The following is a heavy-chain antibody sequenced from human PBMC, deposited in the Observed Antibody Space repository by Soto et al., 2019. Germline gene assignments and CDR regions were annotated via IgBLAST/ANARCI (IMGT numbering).Heavy chain of an antibody. Sequence: GGSLRLSCAASGFTFSSYGMHWVRQAPGKGLEWVAVISYDGSNKYYADSVKGRFTISRDNSKNTLYLQMNSLRAEDTAVYYCAKDRLYSNYINYYYMDVWGKGTTVTVSS. J-gene: IGHJ6*03. CDR2: ISYDGSNK. CDR3: AKDRLYSNYINYYYMDV. D-gene: IGHD4-4*01. V-gene: IGHV3-30*18. CDR1: GFTFSSYG.